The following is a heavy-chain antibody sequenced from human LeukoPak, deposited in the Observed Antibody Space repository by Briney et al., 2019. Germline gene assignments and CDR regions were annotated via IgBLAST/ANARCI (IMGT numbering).Heavy chain of an antibody. CDR2: IYHSGST. CDR3: SILDYCDCSGYYYVSYYFDY. CDR1: RYSISRGYY. Sequence: SETLSLTCAVSRYSISRGYYWAWIRQPPGKGLEWIGSIYHSGSTYYNPSLKSPVTISVDTSKNHYYLRLRSAAAADTVVYYCSILDYCDCSGYYYVSYYFDYWGQGTLVTVSS. J-gene: IGHJ4*02. D-gene: IGHD3-22*01. V-gene: IGHV4-38-2*01.